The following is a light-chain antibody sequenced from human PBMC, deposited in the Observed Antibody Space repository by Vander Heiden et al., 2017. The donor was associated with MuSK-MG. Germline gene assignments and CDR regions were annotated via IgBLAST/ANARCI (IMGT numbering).Light chain of an antibody. Sequence: QSALTQPASVSGSPGQSITISCTGASSDIGSYNYVSWYQQHPGKAPKLMIYDVSNRPSGVSDRFSGSKSGNTASLTVSGLQVEDEAEYFCSSYTTINTLVFGGGTKLTVL. CDR2: DVS. CDR1: SSDIGSYNY. V-gene: IGLV2-14*03. J-gene: IGLJ2*01. CDR3: SSYTTINTLV.